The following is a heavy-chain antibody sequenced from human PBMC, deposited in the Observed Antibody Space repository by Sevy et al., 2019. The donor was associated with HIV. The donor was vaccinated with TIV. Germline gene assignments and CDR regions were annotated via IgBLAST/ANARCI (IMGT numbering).Heavy chain of an antibody. V-gene: IGHV4-61*02. Sequence: SETLSLTCTVSGGSISSGTYYWTWIRQPAGKGLEWIGRIYTSGINNYNPSLKSRVTISLDTSKNQVSLNLSSVTPAETAVYYCARYYYGSGKYYFAYWGKGTLVTVSS. CDR1: GGSISSGTYY. J-gene: IGHJ4*02. CDR2: IYTSGIN. CDR3: ARYYYGSGKYYFAY. D-gene: IGHD3-10*01.